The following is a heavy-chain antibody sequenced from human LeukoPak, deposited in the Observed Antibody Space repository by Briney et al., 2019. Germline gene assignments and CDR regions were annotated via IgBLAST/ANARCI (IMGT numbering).Heavy chain of an antibody. CDR1: GGSISSYY. J-gene: IGHJ1*01. CDR3: ARAHGGRILFQY. V-gene: IGHV4-59*01. Sequence: SETLSLTCTVSGGSISSYYWSWIRQPPGKGLEWIGYIYYSGSTNYNPSLKSRVTISVDTSKNQFSLKLSSVTAADTAVYYCARAHGGRILFQYWGQGTLVTVSS. CDR2: IYYSGST. D-gene: IGHD2/OR15-2a*01.